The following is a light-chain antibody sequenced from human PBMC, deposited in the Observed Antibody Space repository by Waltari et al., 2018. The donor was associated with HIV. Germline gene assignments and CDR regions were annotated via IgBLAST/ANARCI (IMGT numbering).Light chain of an antibody. J-gene: IGLJ3*02. CDR2: DNN. CDR3: GTWDSSLSAGV. V-gene: IGLV1-51*01. CDR1: SSNICNTY. Sequence: QSVLTQPPSVSAAPGQTVTISCSGSSSNICNTYVSGYQQLPGTAPKLLIYDNNKRPSGIPDRFSGSKSGTSATLGITGLQTGDEADYYCGTWDSSLSAGVFGGGTKLTVL.